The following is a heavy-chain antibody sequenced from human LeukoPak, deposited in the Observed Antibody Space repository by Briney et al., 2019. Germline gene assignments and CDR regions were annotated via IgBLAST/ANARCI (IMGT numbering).Heavy chain of an antibody. CDR2: ISVGSDIT. Sequence: GGSLRLSCEASGFTFSNYAMNWVRQAPGKGLQWVSTISVGSDITYYADSVKGRFTISRDNSKNTLNLQMNSLRAEDTAVYYCARSPGILGANYFDYWGQGTLVTVSS. D-gene: IGHD1-26*01. J-gene: IGHJ4*02. CDR1: GFTFSNYA. V-gene: IGHV3-23*01. CDR3: ARSPGILGANYFDY.